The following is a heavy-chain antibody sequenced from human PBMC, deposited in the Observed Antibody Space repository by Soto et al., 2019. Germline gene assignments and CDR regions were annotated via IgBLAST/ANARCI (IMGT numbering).Heavy chain of an antibody. CDR1: GFTFSSYA. Sequence: EVQLLESGGGLVQPGGSLRLSCAASGFTFSSYAMSWVRQAPGKGLEWVSAISGSGGSTYYADSVKGRFTISRDNSKDTLYLQMSSLRAEDTAVYYCAKDGAATPLNLRYNKHDYWGQGTLVTVSS. J-gene: IGHJ4*02. V-gene: IGHV3-23*01. CDR2: ISGSGGST. CDR3: AKDGAATPLNLRYNKHDY. D-gene: IGHD2-15*01.